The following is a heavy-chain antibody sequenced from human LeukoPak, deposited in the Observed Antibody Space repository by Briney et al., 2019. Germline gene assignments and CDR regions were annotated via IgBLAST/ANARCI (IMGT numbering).Heavy chain of an antibody. J-gene: IGHJ5*02. D-gene: IGHD2-15*01. CDR2: ISAYNGNT. V-gene: IGHV1-18*01. CDR3: ARPRVVVAATRSSGWFDP. Sequence: GASVKVSCKASGYTFTSYGISWVRQAPGQGLEWMGWISAYNGNTNYAQKLQGRVTMTTDTSTSTAYMELGSLRSDDTAVYYCARPRVVVAATRSSGWFDPWGQGTLVTVSS. CDR1: GYTFTSYG.